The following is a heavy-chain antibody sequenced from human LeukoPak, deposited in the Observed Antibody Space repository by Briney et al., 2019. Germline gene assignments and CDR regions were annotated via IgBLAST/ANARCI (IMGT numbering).Heavy chain of an antibody. CDR1: GFTFNTYT. CDR2: ISGSSGII. CDR3: ARGRWPDY. Sequence: GGSLRLSCAASGFTFNTYTMNWVRQAPGKGLEWVSYISGSSGIIDYADSVRGRFTISRDNSKNTLYLQMNSLRAEDTAVYYCARGRWPDYWGQGTLVTVSS. D-gene: IGHD5-24*01. J-gene: IGHJ4*02. V-gene: IGHV3-48*01.